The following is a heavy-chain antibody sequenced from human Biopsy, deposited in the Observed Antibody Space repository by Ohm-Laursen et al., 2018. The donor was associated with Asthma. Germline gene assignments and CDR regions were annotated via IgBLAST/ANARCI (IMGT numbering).Heavy chain of an antibody. D-gene: IGHD3-22*01. V-gene: IGHV4-31*03. J-gene: IGHJ4*02. CDR3: ARAQDYYDSRGYYRSFDY. Sequence: TLSPTCTVSYGSITSGGYYWTWIRQHPGKGLEWIGFIYYSGSTYYNPSLKSRVSISIDTSKNQFSLKSSSVTAADTAVYYCARAQDYYDSRGYYRSFDYWGQGTLVTVSS. CDR1: YGSITSGGYY. CDR2: IYYSGST.